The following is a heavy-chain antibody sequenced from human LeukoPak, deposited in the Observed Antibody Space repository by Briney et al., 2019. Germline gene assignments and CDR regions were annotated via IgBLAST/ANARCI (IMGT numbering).Heavy chain of an antibody. V-gene: IGHV4-30-4*01. CDR1: GVSISSGDYY. J-gene: IGHJ4*02. CDR2: IYYSGST. CDR3: ARAPENYYGSGSPFDY. D-gene: IGHD3-10*01. Sequence: SETLSLTCTVSGVSISSGDYYWSWIRQPPGKGLEWIGHIYYSGSTYYNPSLKSRVTISVDTSKNQFSLKLSSVTAADTAVYYCARAPENYYGSGSPFDYWGQGTLVTVSS.